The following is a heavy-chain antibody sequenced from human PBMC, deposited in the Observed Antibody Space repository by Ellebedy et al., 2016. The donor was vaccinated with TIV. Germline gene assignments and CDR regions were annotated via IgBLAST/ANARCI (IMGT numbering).Heavy chain of an antibody. CDR1: GYTFTGYY. D-gene: IGHD3-22*01. CDR3: ARAVYYYDSSGYYYYYGMDV. CDR2: IIPIFGTA. J-gene: IGHJ6*02. V-gene: IGHV1-69*06. Sequence: KISXKGSGYTFTGYYMHWVRQAPGQGLEWMGGIIPIFGTANYAQKFQGRVTITADKSTSTAYMELRSLRSDDTAVYYCARAVYYYDSSGYYYYYGMDVWGQGTTVTVSS.